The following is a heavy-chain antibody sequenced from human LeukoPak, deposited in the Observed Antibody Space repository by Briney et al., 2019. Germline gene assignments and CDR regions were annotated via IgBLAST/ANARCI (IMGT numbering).Heavy chain of an antibody. CDR3: VKPLEEATIRREFFDY. D-gene: IGHD5-12*01. CDR1: GFTFSNYA. J-gene: IGHJ4*02. CDR2: ISTNGGSA. Sequence: PGGSLRLSCAASGFTFSNYAMHWVRQAPGKGLEYVSAISTNGGSAYYADSVKGRFTISRDNSKNTLSLQMSSLRAGDTAIYYCVKPLEEATIRREFFDYWGQGTLVTVSS. V-gene: IGHV3-64D*06.